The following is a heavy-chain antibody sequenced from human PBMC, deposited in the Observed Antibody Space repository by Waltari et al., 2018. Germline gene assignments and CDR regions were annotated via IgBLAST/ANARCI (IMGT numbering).Heavy chain of an antibody. CDR2: IYYSGIT. CDR1: GGSISISSHY. V-gene: IGHV4-39*07. Sequence: QLQLQESGPGLLKPSETLSLTCSVTGGSISISSHYWAWIRQPPGKGLEWIGSIYYSGITQYNPSLKSRITMSLDMSKNQFSLKLISMTAADTAVYYCARGASVKYYYYGMDVWGQGTTVTVSS. CDR3: ARGASVKYYYYGMDV. J-gene: IGHJ6*02. D-gene: IGHD3-10*01.